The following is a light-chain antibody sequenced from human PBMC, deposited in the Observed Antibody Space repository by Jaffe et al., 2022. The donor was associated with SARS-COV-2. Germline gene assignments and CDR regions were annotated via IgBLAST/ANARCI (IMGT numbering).Light chain of an antibody. Sequence: QSVLTQPPSVSGAPGQRVTLSCTGSSSNIGASYDVHWYQHLPGTAPKLLIYGNTNRPSGVPDRFSGSRSGTSASLAISGLQAEDEADYYCQSYDNSLGGVVFGGGTKLTVL. CDR2: GNT. CDR3: QSYDNSLGGVV. V-gene: IGLV1-40*01. CDR1: SSNIGASYD. J-gene: IGLJ2*01.